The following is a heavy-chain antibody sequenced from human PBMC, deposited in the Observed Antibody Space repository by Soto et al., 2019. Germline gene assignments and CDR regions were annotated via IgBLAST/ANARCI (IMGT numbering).Heavy chain of an antibody. CDR2: IIPIFGTA. D-gene: IGHD3-3*01. J-gene: IGHJ3*02. V-gene: IGHV1-69*13. CDR3: ARVSRFWSGYYPAVLDAFDT. CDR1: GGTFSSYA. Sequence: ASVKVSFKASGGTFSSYAISLVRQAPGQGREWMGGIIPIFGTANYAQKFQGRVTITADESTSTAYMELSSLRSEDTAVYYCARVSRFWSGYYPAVLDAFDTWGQGTMVTASS.